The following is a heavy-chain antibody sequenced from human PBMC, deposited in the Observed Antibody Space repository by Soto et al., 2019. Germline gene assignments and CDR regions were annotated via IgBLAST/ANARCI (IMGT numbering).Heavy chain of an antibody. CDR2: ISGDGSFT. Sequence: EVQVVESGGGLVQPGGSLRLSCAGSGFTFNNHWMHWVRQGPGKGLEWVSRISGDGSFTRFADSVKGRFTISRDNAKNTMSLQMNSLRVDDTAVYYCARVGGGAGNFDYWGQGTLVTVSS. CDR3: ARVGGGAGNFDY. J-gene: IGHJ4*02. V-gene: IGHV3-74*01. D-gene: IGHD2-21*01. CDR1: GFTFNNHW.